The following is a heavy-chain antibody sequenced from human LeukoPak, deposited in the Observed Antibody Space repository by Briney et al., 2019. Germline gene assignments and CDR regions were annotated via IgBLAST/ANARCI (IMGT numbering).Heavy chain of an antibody. Sequence: ASVKVSCKASGYTFTGYSMHWVRQAPGQGLEWMGWINPNSGGTNYAQKFQGRVTMTRDTSISTAYMELSRLRSDDTAVYYCARALVGATDWFDPWGQGTLVTVSS. D-gene: IGHD1-26*01. CDR3: ARALVGATDWFDP. J-gene: IGHJ5*02. V-gene: IGHV1-2*02. CDR1: GYTFTGYS. CDR2: INPNSGGT.